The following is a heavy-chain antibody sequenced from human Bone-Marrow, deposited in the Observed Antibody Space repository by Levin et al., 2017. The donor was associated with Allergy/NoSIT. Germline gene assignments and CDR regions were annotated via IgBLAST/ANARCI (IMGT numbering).Heavy chain of an antibody. D-gene: IGHD5-18*01. CDR2: ISAGSSTI. CDR1: GFSFNTYT. Sequence: PGGSLRLSCAASGFSFNTYTMQWVRQAPGKGLECLSYISAGSSTIDYADSVKGRFTISRDNAKNSLYLQMNSLRDEDTAVYYCARNYNYAFDYWGQGTLVTVSS. J-gene: IGHJ4*02. V-gene: IGHV3-48*02. CDR3: ARNYNYAFDY.